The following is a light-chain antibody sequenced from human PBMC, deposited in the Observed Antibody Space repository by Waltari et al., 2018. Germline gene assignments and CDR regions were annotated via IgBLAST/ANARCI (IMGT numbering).Light chain of an antibody. CDR2: GAS. Sequence: IVLTQSPGTLSLSPGERVTLSCRASQSINRALAWYQQKPGQAPRLLIYGASIRATVIPDRVSGSGSVTDFTLTISSLEPEDFAVYFCQHYVRLPATFGQGTKVESK. CDR3: QHYVRLPAT. V-gene: IGKV3-20*01. CDR1: QSINRA. J-gene: IGKJ1*01.